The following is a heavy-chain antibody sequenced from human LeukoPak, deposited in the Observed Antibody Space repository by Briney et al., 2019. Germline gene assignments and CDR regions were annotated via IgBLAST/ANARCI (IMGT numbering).Heavy chain of an antibody. Sequence: GGSLRLSCAASGFTFSSYGMHWVRQAPGKGLEWVAVIWYDGSNKYYADSVKGRFTISRDNSKNTLYLQMNSLRAEDTAVYYCASVTMVRGVPDYWGQGTLVTVSS. CDR2: IWYDGSNK. CDR3: ASVTMVRGVPDY. CDR1: GFTFSSYG. D-gene: IGHD3-10*01. J-gene: IGHJ4*02. V-gene: IGHV3-33*01.